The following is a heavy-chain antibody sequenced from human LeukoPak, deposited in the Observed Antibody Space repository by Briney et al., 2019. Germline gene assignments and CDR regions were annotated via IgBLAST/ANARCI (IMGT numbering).Heavy chain of an antibody. J-gene: IGHJ4*02. CDR3: AKGRYGLG. D-gene: IGHD4-17*01. CDR1: GFTFSNYA. CDR2: ISSSGGST. V-gene: IGHV3-23*01. Sequence: GGSLRLSCAASGFTFSNYAMSWVRQAPGKGLEWVSAISSSGGSTFYADSVRGRFTISRDSSKNTLYLQMNSLRAEDTAVYYCAKGRYGLGGGQGTLVTVSS.